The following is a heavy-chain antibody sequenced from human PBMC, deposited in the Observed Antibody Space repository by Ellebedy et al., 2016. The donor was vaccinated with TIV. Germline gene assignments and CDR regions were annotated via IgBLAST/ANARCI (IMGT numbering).Heavy chain of an antibody. V-gene: IGHV3-53*04. CDR1: GFVVSSNY. CDR3: ARETD. CDR2: IYSDGST. Sequence: PGGSLRLSCTASGFVVSSNYMSWVRQVPGKGLEWVSVIYSDGSTYYADAVKGRFTISRHNPKNTLYLQMNSLRAEDTAVYYCARETDWGRGTLVTVSS. J-gene: IGHJ4*02.